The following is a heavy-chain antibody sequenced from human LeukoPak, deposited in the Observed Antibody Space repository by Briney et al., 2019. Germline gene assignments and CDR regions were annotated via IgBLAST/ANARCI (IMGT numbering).Heavy chain of an antibody. V-gene: IGHV4-59*08. CDR3: ARLRFTDYYYYGMDV. Sequence: SETLSLTCTVSGGSISSYYWSWIRQPPGKGLEWIGYIYYSGSTNYNPSLKSRVTISVDTSKNQFSLKLSSVTAADTAVYYCARLRFTDYYYYGMDVWGQGTTVTVSS. J-gene: IGHJ6*02. CDR2: IYYSGST. CDR1: GGSISSYY. D-gene: IGHD3-10*01.